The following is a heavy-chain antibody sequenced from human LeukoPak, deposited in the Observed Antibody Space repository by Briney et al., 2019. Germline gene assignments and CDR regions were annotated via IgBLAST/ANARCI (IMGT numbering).Heavy chain of an antibody. CDR2: INPSGGST. D-gene: IGHD4-17*01. J-gene: IGHJ6*02. V-gene: IGHV1-46*01. CDR1: GYTFTSYY. Sequence: ASVKVSCKASGYTFTSYYMHWVRQAPGQGLEWMGIINPSGGSTSYAQKFQGRVTMTRDTSTSTVYMELSSLRSEDTAVYYCARDQLTTVTSWHYYYYYGMDVWGQGTTVTVSS. CDR3: ARDQLTTVTSWHYYYYYGMDV.